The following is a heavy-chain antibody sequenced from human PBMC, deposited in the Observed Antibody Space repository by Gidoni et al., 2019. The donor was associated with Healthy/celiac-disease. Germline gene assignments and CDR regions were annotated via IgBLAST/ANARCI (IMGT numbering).Heavy chain of an antibody. D-gene: IGHD1-1*01. V-gene: IGHV3-48*03. J-gene: IGHJ4*02. CDR2: ISSSGSTI. CDR1: GFTFSSYE. Sequence: EVQLVESGGGLVQPGGSLRLSCAASGFTFSSYEMNWVRQAPGKGLEWVSYISSSGSTIYYAASVKGRFTISRDNAKNSLYLQMNSLRAEDTAVYYCASQVQLERHFYWGQGTLVTVSS. CDR3: ASQVQLERHFY.